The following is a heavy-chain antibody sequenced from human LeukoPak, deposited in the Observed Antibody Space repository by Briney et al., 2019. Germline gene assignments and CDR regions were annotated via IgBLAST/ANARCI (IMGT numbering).Heavy chain of an antibody. J-gene: IGHJ4*02. V-gene: IGHV4-39*01. D-gene: IGHD3-10*01. CDR2: IYYSGST. Sequence: PSETLSLTCTVSGGSISSSSYYWGWIRQPPGKGLEWIGSIYYSGSTYYNPSLKSRVTISVDTSKNQFSLKLSSVTAADTAVYYCALGQDMVRCSAWGQGSLVTVSS. CDR1: GGSISSSSYY. CDR3: ALGQDMVRCSA.